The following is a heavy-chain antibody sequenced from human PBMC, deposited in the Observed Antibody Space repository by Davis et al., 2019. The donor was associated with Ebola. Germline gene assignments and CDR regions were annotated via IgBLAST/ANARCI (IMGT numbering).Heavy chain of an antibody. CDR2: ISSSGSTI. V-gene: IGHV3-48*04. D-gene: IGHD1-26*01. CDR1: GFTFSSYW. CDR3: ARSLTALVGAARRYYYYGMDV. Sequence: PAGSLTLSCAASGFTFSSYWMSWVRQAPGKGLEWVSYISSSGSTIYYADSVKGRFTISRDNAKNSLYLQMNSLRAEDTAVYYCARSLTALVGAARRYYYYGMDVWGQGTTVTVSS. J-gene: IGHJ6*02.